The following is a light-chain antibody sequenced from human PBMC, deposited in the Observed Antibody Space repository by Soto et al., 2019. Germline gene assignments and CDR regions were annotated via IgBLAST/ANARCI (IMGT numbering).Light chain of an antibody. Sequence: ELVLTQSPGTLSLTPGERATLSCRASQTVSANYLAWYQQKAGQAPRLLIYGASNRATGMPDRFSGSGSGTDFTLTVSRLEREDDAVYYCQQYGRSPHFGPGTKVDIK. CDR2: GAS. V-gene: IGKV3-20*01. CDR1: QTVSANY. CDR3: QQYGRSPH. J-gene: IGKJ3*01.